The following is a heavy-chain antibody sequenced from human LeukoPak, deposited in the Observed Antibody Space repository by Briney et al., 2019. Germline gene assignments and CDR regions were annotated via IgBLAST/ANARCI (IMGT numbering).Heavy chain of an antibody. CDR3: AKDGSSWPFFES. CDR2: IYGSGTT. J-gene: IGHJ4*02. D-gene: IGHD6-13*01. V-gene: IGHV4-4*07. CDR1: GGSMSSFY. Sequence: SETLSLTCSVSGGSMSSFYWSWIRQPAGKGREWIGRIYGSGTTNYNPALQSRVTMSVDTSKKQFSLKVTSVTAADTAVYYCAKDGSSWPFFESWGQGTLVTVSS.